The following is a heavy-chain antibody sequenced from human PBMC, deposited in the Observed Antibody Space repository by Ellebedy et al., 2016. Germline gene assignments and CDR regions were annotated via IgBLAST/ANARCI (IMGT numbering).Heavy chain of an antibody. D-gene: IGHD3-10*01. CDR3: ARLVSAGRAWFGESNDY. Sequence: SETLSLTCTVSGFSMTSDYHWGWIRPPPGKGLEWIASIYHDGTTYYSPSLKSRVTISVDTSKNQFSLKLSSVTAADTAVYYCARLVSAGRAWFGESNDYWGQGTLVTVSS. CDR2: IYHDGTT. J-gene: IGHJ4*02. V-gene: IGHV4-38-2*02. CDR1: GFSMTSDYH.